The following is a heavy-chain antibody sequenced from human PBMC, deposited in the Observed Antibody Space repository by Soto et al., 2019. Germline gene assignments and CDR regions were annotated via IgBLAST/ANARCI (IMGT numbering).Heavy chain of an antibody. Sequence: GGSLRLSCAASGFTFSSYWMTWVRQAPGKGLEWVANIKQDGSEKYYVDSVKGRFTISRDNAKNSLSLQMNSLRAEDTAVYYCARDLQFGDLYYWGQGTLVTVSS. CDR3: ARDLQFGDLYY. CDR1: GFTFSSYW. J-gene: IGHJ4*02. D-gene: IGHD3-10*01. V-gene: IGHV3-7*01. CDR2: IKQDGSEK.